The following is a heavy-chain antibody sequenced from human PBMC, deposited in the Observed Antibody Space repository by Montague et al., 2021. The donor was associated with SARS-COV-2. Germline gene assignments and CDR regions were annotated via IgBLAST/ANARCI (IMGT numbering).Heavy chain of an antibody. CDR1: GYSFTSYW. D-gene: IGHD3-22*01. CDR3: ARLGYYDSSGYCVLSGMDV. V-gene: IGHV5-51*01. J-gene: IGHJ6*02. CDR2: IYPGDSDT. Sequence: QSGAEVKKPGESLKISCKGSGYSFTSYWIGWVRQMPGKGLEWMGIIYPGDSDTRYSPSFQGQVTISADKSISTAYLQWSSLKASDTAMYYCARLGYYDSSGYCVLSGMDVWSQGTTVTVSS.